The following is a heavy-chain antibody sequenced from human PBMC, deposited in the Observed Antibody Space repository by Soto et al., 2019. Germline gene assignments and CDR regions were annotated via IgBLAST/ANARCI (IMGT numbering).Heavy chain of an antibody. J-gene: IGHJ6*02. CDR2: VIPIFGTA. V-gene: IGHV1-69*13. CDR3: ARDRGVYYYGMDV. CDR1: GGTFSSYA. Sequence: AASVKVSCKASGGTFSSYAISWVRQAPGQGLEWMGGVIPIFGTANYAQKFQGRVTITADESTSTAYMELSSLRSEDTAVYYCARDRGVYYYGMDVWGQGTTVTVSS. D-gene: IGHD3-16*01.